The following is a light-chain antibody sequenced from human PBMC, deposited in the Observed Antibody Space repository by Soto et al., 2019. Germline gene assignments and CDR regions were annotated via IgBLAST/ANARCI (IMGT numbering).Light chain of an antibody. CDR3: AAWDDSLNGVV. Sequence: QCVLTQPPSVSEAPRQRVTISCSGSSSNIGNNAVNWYQQLPGKAPKLLIYYDDLLPSGVSDRFSGSKSGTSASLAISGLQSEDEADYYCAAWDDSLNGVVVGGGTQLTVL. V-gene: IGLV1-36*01. CDR1: SSNIGNNA. CDR2: YDD. J-gene: IGLJ2*01.